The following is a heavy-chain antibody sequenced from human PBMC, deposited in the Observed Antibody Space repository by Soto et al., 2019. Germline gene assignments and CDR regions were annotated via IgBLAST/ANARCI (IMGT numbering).Heavy chain of an antibody. J-gene: IGHJ4*02. CDR3: ARRPSCDYGVDY. Sequence: QVQLQQWGAGLLKPSETLSLACAVYGGSFSDYYWTWIRQPPGKGLEWIGEISHSGSTNHNPSLMSRLTISVDTSKNQFALKLTSVTAADTAVYYCARRPSCDYGVDYWGQGTMVTVSS. CDR1: GGSFSDYY. CDR2: ISHSGST. V-gene: IGHV4-34*01. D-gene: IGHD3-10*01.